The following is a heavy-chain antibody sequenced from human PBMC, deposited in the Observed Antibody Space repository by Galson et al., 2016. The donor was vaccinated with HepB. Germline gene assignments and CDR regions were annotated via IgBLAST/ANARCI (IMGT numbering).Heavy chain of an antibody. V-gene: IGHV3-23*01. CDR3: ASGGPYSEKQAFDI. CDR2: IRGSGDST. D-gene: IGHD3-16*01. J-gene: IGHJ3*02. Sequence: SLRLSCAASGFTFSSYAMSWVRQAPGKGLEWVSAIRGSGDSTYYADSVKGRFTISRDNSKNTLYLQKNSMKAEDTAVYYCASGGPYSEKQAFDIWGQGTMVTVSS. CDR1: GFTFSSYA.